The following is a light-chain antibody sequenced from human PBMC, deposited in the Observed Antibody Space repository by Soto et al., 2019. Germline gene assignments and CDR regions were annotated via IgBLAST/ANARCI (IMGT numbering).Light chain of an antibody. J-gene: IGKJ5*01. Sequence: EIVLTLSPATLSLSPGERATLSCSASQSVSSYLAWYQQKPGQAPRLLIYDASNRATGIPARFSGSGSGTDFTLTISSLEPEDFAVYYCQQRSNWPSITFGQGTRLEIK. CDR1: QSVSSY. CDR2: DAS. CDR3: QQRSNWPSIT. V-gene: IGKV3-11*01.